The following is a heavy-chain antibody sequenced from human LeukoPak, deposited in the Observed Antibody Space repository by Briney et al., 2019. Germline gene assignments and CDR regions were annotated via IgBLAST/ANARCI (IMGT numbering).Heavy chain of an antibody. CDR1: EFTFRMYW. CDR2: IKQDGGEK. D-gene: IGHD5-12*01. CDR3: ARGPSGYHNT. Sequence: GGSLRLSCAAYEFTFRMYWMSWVRQAPGKGLEWVANIKQDGGEKYYVDSVKGRFTISRDNAENSLYLEMNSLRAEDTAVYYCARGPSGYHNTGGQGTLVTVSS. V-gene: IGHV3-7*01. J-gene: IGHJ4*02.